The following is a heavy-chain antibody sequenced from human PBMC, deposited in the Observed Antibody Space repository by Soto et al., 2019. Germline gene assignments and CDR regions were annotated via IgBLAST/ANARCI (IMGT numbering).Heavy chain of an antibody. Sequence: LRLSCAASGFTVSSNYMSWVRQAPGKGLEWVSVIYSGGSTYYADPVKGRFTISRDNSKNTLYLQMNSLRAEDTAVYYCAREYSSGYYYFYAMDVWGQGTTVTVSS. CDR1: GFTVSSNY. V-gene: IGHV3-66*01. CDR2: IYSGGST. D-gene: IGHD5-18*01. CDR3: AREYSSGYYYFYAMDV. J-gene: IGHJ6*02.